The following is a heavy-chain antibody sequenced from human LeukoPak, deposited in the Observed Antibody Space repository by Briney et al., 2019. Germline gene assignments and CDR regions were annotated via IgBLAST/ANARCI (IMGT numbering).Heavy chain of an antibody. Sequence: PSETLSRTCTVSGYSISSGYYWGWIRQPPGKGLEWIGSIYHSGSTYYNPSLKSRVTISVDTSKNQFSLKLSSVTAADTAVYYCARNWLGSSLFDYWGQGTLVTVSS. J-gene: IGHJ4*02. CDR3: ARNWLGSSLFDY. D-gene: IGHD6-13*01. V-gene: IGHV4-38-2*02. CDR2: IYHSGST. CDR1: GYSISSGYY.